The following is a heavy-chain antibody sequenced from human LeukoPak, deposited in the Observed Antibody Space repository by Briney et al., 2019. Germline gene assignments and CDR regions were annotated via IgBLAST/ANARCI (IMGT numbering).Heavy chain of an antibody. V-gene: IGHV3-66*01. Sequence: GGSLRLSCAASGFTFSNYWTSWVRQAPGKGLEWVSIIYRVGSTFYADSVEGRFTISRDNSKNTLYLQMNSLRVEDTAIYYCARDGGNNSWYGMDVWGQGTTVTVSS. CDR3: ARDGGNNSWYGMDV. CDR1: GFTFSNYW. CDR2: IYRVGST. J-gene: IGHJ6*02. D-gene: IGHD4-23*01.